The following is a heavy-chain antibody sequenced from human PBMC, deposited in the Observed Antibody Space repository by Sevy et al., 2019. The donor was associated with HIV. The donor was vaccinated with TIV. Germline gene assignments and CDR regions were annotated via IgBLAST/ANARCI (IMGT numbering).Heavy chain of an antibody. CDR2: ISSSSSYI. J-gene: IGHJ4*02. D-gene: IGHD5-18*01. CDR3: ARDGDTAMVYVGGFYFDY. Sequence: GGSLRLSCAASGFTFSSYSMNWVRQAPGKGLEWVSSISSSSSYIYYADSVMGRFTISRDNAKNSLYLQMNSLRAEDTAVYYCARDGDTAMVYVGGFYFDYWGQGTLVTVSS. CDR1: GFTFSSYS. V-gene: IGHV3-21*01.